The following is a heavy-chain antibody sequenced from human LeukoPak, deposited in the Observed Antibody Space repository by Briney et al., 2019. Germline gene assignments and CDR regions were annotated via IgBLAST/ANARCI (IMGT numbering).Heavy chain of an antibody. CDR3: ARGLRAYYYYYMDV. CDR1: GGSFSGYY. Sequence: PSETLSLTCAVYGGSFSGYYWSSIRQPPGKGLEWTGEINHSGSTNYNPSLKSRVTISVDTSKNQFSLKLSSVTAADTAVYYCARGLRAYYYYYMDVWGKGTTVTVSS. CDR2: INHSGST. V-gene: IGHV4-34*01. J-gene: IGHJ6*03. D-gene: IGHD3-16*01.